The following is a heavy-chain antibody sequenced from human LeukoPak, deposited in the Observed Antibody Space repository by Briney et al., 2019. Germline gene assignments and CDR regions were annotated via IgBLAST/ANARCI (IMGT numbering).Heavy chain of an antibody. CDR1: GGSFSGYY. Sequence: SETLSLTCAVYGGSFSGYYWSWIRQPPGKGLEWIGEINHSGSTNYNPSLKSRVTISVDTSKNQSSLKLSSVTAADTAVYYCATSSGWYVGPHAFDIWGQGTMVTVSS. J-gene: IGHJ3*02. D-gene: IGHD6-19*01. CDR2: INHSGST. CDR3: ATSSGWYVGPHAFDI. V-gene: IGHV4-34*01.